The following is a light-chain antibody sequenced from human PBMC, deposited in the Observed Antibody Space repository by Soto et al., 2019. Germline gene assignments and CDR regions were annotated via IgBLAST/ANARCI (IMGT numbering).Light chain of an antibody. CDR3: QQSHNWPLS. CDR2: GAS. V-gene: IGKV3-15*01. J-gene: IGKJ4*01. Sequence: EIVMTQSPANLSVSPGEGATLSCRASQTVSSNLAWYQQRPGQAPRLLIYGASTRATGIPARFSGSGSGTEFTLTISSLQSEDFAVYYCQQSHNWPLSFGGGTKVEIK. CDR1: QTVSSN.